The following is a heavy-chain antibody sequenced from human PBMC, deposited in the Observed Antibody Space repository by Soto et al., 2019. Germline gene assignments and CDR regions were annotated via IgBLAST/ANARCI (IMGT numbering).Heavy chain of an antibody. CDR1: GFTFSSYS. CDR2: ISSSSSYI. CDR3: ARDKRVTVTTGYYYYGMEV. Sequence: PGWSLRLSCAASGFTFSSYSMNLVRQAPGKGLEWVSSISSSSSYIYYADSVKGRFTISRDNAKNSLYLQMNSLRAEDTAVYYCARDKRVTVTTGYYYYGMEVWGEGTTVTVSS. D-gene: IGHD4-17*01. V-gene: IGHV3-21*01. J-gene: IGHJ6*02.